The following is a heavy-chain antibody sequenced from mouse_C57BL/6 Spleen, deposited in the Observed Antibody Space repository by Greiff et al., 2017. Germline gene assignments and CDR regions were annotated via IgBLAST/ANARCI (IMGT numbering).Heavy chain of an antibody. CDR2: IYPGSGST. D-gene: IGHD2-3*01. Sequence: VQLQQPGAELVKPGASVKMSCKASGYTFTSYWITWVKQRPGQGLEWIGDIYPGSGSTNYNEKFKSKATLTVDTSSSTAYMQRSSLTSEDSAVYYCARTEDDGYYGGDAMDYWGQGTSVTVSS. CDR1: GYTFTSYW. CDR3: ARTEDDGYYGGDAMDY. J-gene: IGHJ4*01. V-gene: IGHV1-55*01.